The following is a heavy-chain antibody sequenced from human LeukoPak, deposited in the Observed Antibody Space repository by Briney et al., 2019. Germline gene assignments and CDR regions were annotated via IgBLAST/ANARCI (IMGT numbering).Heavy chain of an antibody. Sequence: ASVKVSCKASGYTFTDYYINWIRQAPGQGLEWMGWINPNSGDTNYAQKFQGRVTMTRDTSISTAYMELSRLRSDGTAVYYCARRVSGYCSSTSCPTWFDPWGQGTLVTVSS. CDR1: GYTFTDYY. V-gene: IGHV1-2*02. CDR3: ARRVSGYCSSTSCPTWFDP. CDR2: INPNSGDT. D-gene: IGHD2-2*01. J-gene: IGHJ5*01.